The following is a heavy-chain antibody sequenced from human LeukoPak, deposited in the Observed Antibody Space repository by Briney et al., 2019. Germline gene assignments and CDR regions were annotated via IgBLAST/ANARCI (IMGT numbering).Heavy chain of an antibody. CDR2: IKQDGSEK. CDR1: GFTFSNHW. Sequence: GGSLRLSCAASGFTFSNHWMSWVRQAPGKGLEWVANIKQDGSEKYYVDSVKGRFTISRDNAKKSLYLQMNSLRAEDTAVYYCQGDWYFDLWGRGTLVTVSS. J-gene: IGHJ2*01. V-gene: IGHV3-7*01. CDR3: QGDWYFDL.